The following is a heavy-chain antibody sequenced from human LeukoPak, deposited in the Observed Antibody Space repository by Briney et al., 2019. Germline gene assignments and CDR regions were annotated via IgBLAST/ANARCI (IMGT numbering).Heavy chain of an antibody. CDR2: ISSSGSTI. Sequence: GGSLRLSCAASGFTFSSYEMNWVRQAPGKGLEWVSYISSSGSTIYYADSVKGRFTISRDNAKNSLYLQMNSLRAEDTAVYYCARESLRRELPDWGQGTLVTVSS. J-gene: IGHJ4*02. CDR1: GFTFSSYE. V-gene: IGHV3-48*03. CDR3: ARESLRRELPD. D-gene: IGHD1-26*01.